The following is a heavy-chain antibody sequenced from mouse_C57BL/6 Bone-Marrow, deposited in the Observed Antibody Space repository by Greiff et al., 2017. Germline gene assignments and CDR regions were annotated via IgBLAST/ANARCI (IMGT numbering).Heavy chain of an antibody. D-gene: IGHD1-1*01. CDR3: ARERHYYGGSSRYFDV. CDR2: ISDGGSYT. Sequence: EVMLVESGGGLVKPGGSLKLSCAASGFTFSSYAMSWVRQTPEKRLEWVATISDGGSYTYYPDNVKGRFTISRDNAKNNLYLQMSHLKSEDKAMYYCARERHYYGGSSRYFDVWGTGTTVTVSS. V-gene: IGHV5-4*01. CDR1: GFTFSSYA. J-gene: IGHJ1*03.